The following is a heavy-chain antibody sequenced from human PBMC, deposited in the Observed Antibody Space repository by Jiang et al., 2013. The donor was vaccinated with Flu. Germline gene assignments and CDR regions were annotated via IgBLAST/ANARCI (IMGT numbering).Heavy chain of an antibody. V-gene: IGHV3-64D*06. D-gene: IGHD1-1*01. CDR2: ISSNGGST. CDR3: ANPLKSVDGTTL. J-gene: IGHJ3*01. Sequence: ESGGGVVQPGRSLRLSCAASGFTFSSYAMHWVRQAPGKGLEYVSAISSNGGSTYYADSVKGRFTISRDNSKSTLSLQMSSLRPEDTAVYYCANPLKSVDGTTLWGQGTMVIVSS. CDR1: GFTFSSYA.